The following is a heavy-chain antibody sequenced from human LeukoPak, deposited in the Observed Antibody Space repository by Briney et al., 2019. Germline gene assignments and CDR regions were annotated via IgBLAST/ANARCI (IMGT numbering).Heavy chain of an antibody. CDR3: ARLFGSSSY. J-gene: IGHJ4*02. V-gene: IGHV4-39*01. CDR2: IYYSGST. Sequence: SETLSLTCTVSGGSISNSSYYWGWIRQPPGKGLEWIGSIYYSGSTYYNPSLKSRVTISVDTSKNQFSLKLSSVTAADTAVYYCARLFGSSSYWGQGTLVTVSS. CDR1: GGSISNSSYY. D-gene: IGHD6-6*01.